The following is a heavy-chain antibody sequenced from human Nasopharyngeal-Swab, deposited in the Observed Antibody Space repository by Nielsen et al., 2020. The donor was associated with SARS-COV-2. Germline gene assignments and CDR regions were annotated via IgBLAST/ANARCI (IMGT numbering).Heavy chain of an antibody. J-gene: IGHJ3*02. CDR1: GFTFSSCG. CDR3: AKPYNWNPDAFDI. V-gene: IGHV3-30*18. Sequence: GESLKISCAASGFTFSSCGMHWVRQAPGKGLEWVAVISYDGSNKYYADSVKGRFTISRDNSKNTLYLQMNSLRAEDTAVYYCAKPYNWNPDAFDIWGQGTMVTVSS. CDR2: ISYDGSNK. D-gene: IGHD1-20*01.